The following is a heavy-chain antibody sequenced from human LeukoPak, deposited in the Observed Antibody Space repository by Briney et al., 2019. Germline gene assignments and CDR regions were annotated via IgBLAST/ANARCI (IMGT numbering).Heavy chain of an antibody. CDR3: ARDLLYSGSYSWYFDL. J-gene: IGHJ2*01. CDR2: ISSSST. CDR1: GFTFSDYS. V-gene: IGHV3-69-1*02. Sequence: GGSLRLSCAASGFTFSDYSMNWVRQAPGKGLEWVSSISSSSTYADSVKGRFTISRDSAKNSLYLQMNSLRAEDTAVYYCARDLLYSGSYSWYFDLWGRGTLVTVSS. D-gene: IGHD1-26*01.